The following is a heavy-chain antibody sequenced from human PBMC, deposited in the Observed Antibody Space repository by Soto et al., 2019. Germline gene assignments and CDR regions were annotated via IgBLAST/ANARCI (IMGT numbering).Heavy chain of an antibody. CDR2: INHSGST. D-gene: IGHD5-18*01. V-gene: IGHV4-34*01. J-gene: IGHJ4*02. Sequence: PSETLSLTCAVYGGSFRGFYWSWIRQPPGKGLEWIGEINHSGSTNSNPSLKSRVSISVDPSKNQFSLKLTSVAAADTAVYYCARELGYSYDSNKIFGSWGQGTPVTVSS. CDR1: GGSFRGFY. CDR3: ARELGYSYDSNKIFGS.